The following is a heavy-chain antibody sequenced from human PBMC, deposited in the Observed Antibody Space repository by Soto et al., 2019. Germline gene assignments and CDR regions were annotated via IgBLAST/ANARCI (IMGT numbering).Heavy chain of an antibody. Sequence: QVQLVESGGGVVQPGRSLRLSCAASGLTFSSYAMHWVRLAPGKGLEWVAVISYDGSNKYYADSVKGRFTISRDNSKNTLYLQMNSLRAEDTAVYYCARAYEGDYFDYWGQGTLVTVSS. J-gene: IGHJ4*02. CDR2: ISYDGSNK. CDR1: GLTFSSYA. CDR3: ARAYEGDYFDY. V-gene: IGHV3-30-3*01. D-gene: IGHD3-16*01.